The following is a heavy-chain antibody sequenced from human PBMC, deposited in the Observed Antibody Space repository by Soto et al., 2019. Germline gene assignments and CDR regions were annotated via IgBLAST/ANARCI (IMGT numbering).Heavy chain of an antibody. Sequence: EVQLLESGGGLVQPGGSLRLSCAASGFTFSTYAMSWVRQAPGKGLEWVSAISGSGAEIYYTDSVRGRFAISRDNSIDTLFLQMSHLKTVDTAVHYCAHPRGYGVFDAYDIWGQVTMVTVS. J-gene: IGHJ3*02. CDR1: GFTFSTYA. CDR2: ISGSGAEI. V-gene: IGHV3-23*01. CDR3: AHPRGYGVFDAYDI. D-gene: IGHD2-8*01.